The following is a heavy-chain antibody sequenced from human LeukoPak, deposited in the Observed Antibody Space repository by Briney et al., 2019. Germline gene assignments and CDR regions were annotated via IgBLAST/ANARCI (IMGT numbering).Heavy chain of an antibody. V-gene: IGHV4-61*01. CDR1: GVSVSSGSYY. D-gene: IGHD6-6*01. CDR2: IYYSGST. CDR3: ASRQQLVGYYYYGMDV. Sequence: SETLSLTCTASGVSVSSGSYYWSWIRQPPGKGLEWIGYIYYSGSTNYNPSLKSRVTISVDTSKNQFSLKLSSVTAADTAVYYCASRQQLVGYYYYGMDVWGQGTTVTVSS. J-gene: IGHJ6*02.